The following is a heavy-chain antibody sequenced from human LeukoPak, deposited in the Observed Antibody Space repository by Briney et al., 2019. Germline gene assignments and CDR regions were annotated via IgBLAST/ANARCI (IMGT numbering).Heavy chain of an antibody. CDR3: ARAAVTIFGVATYYFDY. V-gene: IGHV4-39*07. CDR2: IYYSGST. CDR1: GGSISSYY. J-gene: IGHJ4*02. D-gene: IGHD3-3*01. Sequence: SETLSLTCTVSGGSISSYYWGWIRQPPGKGLEWIGSIYYSGSTYYNPSLKSRVTISVDTSKNQFSLKLSSVTAADTAVYYCARAAVTIFGVATYYFDYWGQGTLVTVSS.